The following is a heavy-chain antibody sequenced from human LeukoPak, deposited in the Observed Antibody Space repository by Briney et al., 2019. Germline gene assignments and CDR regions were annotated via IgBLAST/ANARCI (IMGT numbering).Heavy chain of an antibody. D-gene: IGHD2-15*01. CDR1: GGSISSFY. CDR3: ARTPCSGGSCSGGDAFDI. CDR2: IYTPGRT. Sequence: SETLSLTCSVSGGSISSFYWSWIRQPAGKGLEWIGRIYTPGRTSYSPSLKSRVSMSEDTPKNQFSLELRSVTAADTAVYYRARTPCSGGSCSGGDAFDIWGQGALVTVSS. V-gene: IGHV4-4*07. J-gene: IGHJ3*02.